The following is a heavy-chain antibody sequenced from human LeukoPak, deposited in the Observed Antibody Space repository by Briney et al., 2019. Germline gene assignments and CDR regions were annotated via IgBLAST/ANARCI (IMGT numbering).Heavy chain of an antibody. CDR1: GGSISSGGYY. Sequence: SETLSLTCTVSGGSISSGGYYWSWIRQHPGKGLEWIGCIYYSGSTYYNPSLKSRVTISVDTSKNQFSLKLSSVTAADTAVYYCARDRSGYYDSSGPNWFDPWGQGTLVTVSS. V-gene: IGHV4-31*03. CDR3: ARDRSGYYDSSGPNWFDP. CDR2: IYYSGST. D-gene: IGHD3-22*01. J-gene: IGHJ5*02.